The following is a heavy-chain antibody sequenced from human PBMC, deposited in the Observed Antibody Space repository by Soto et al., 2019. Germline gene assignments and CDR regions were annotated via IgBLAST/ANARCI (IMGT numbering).Heavy chain of an antibody. V-gene: IGHV3-30*18. Sequence: QLQLVESGGDVIHSGKSLRLSCAVSGFTFSLYGMHWIRQAPGKGLEWVAFISYEGRNKYYADSVKGRFTISRDNSKNTVSLQMDSLRPEDTAVYYCAKGRDSTLLRWQYFDNWGQGTQVTVSS. D-gene: IGHD4-4*01. CDR2: ISYEGRNK. CDR1: GFTFSLYG. J-gene: IGHJ4*02. CDR3: AKGRDSTLLRWQYFDN.